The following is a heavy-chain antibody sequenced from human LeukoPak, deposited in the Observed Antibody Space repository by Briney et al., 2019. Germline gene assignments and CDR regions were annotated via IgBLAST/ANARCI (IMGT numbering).Heavy chain of an antibody. V-gene: IGHV1-18*01. J-gene: IGHJ6*02. D-gene: IGHD6-13*01. CDR1: GYTFTSYG. CDR2: ISAYNGNT. CDR3: ARDRQQLVFYYYYYGMDV. Sequence: ASVKVSCKASGYTFTSYGISWVRQTPGQGLEWMGWISAYNGNTNYAQKLQGRVTMTTDTSTSTAYMELRSLRSDDTAVYYCARDRQQLVFYYYYYGMDVWGQGTTVTVSS.